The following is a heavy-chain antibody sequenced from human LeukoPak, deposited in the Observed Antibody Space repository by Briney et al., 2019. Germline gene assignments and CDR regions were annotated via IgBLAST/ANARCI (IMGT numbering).Heavy chain of an antibody. J-gene: IGHJ4*02. CDR2: IYPGDSDT. Sequence: GESLKITCKGSGYSFTSYWIGWVRQMPGKGLEWMGIIYPGDSDTRYSPSFQGQVTISANKSISTAYLQWSSLKASDTAMYYCARQELLWFGELLSRPYYFDYWGRGTLVTVSS. D-gene: IGHD3-10*01. CDR1: GYSFTSYW. V-gene: IGHV5-51*01. CDR3: ARQELLWFGELLSRPYYFDY.